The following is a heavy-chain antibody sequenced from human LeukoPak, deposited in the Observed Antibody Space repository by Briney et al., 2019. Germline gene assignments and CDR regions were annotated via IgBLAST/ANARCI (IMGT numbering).Heavy chain of an antibody. D-gene: IGHD7-27*01. Sequence: PGGSLRLSCAASGFTFGGYYMHWVRQAPGKGLEWVSTINGDGEYTVYANSVKGRFTISRDNSKNTLNLQMRRLRAEDTALYYCAKRGDEGYMDVWGRGTTVIVSS. CDR1: GFTFGGYY. V-gene: IGHV3-23*01. CDR2: INGDGEYT. CDR3: AKRGDEGYMDV. J-gene: IGHJ6*03.